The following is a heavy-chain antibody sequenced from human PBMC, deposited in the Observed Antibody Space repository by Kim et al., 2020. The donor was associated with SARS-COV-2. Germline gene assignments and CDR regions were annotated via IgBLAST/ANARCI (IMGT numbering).Heavy chain of an antibody. CDR3: ARGRRGSYGAFDV. Sequence: SETLSLTCVVYGGSLSGSYWSWIRQAPGKGLEWIGEITYSGSTKYNPSLKSRVTISTDTSKNHFSLNLSSVTAADTTVYYCARGRRGSYGAFDVWGQGTMVTVSS. CDR1: GGSLSGSY. V-gene: IGHV4-34*01. D-gene: IGHD1-26*01. J-gene: IGHJ3*01. CDR2: ITYSGST.